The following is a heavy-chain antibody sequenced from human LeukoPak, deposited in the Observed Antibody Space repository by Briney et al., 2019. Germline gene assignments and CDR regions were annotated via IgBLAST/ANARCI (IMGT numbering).Heavy chain of an antibody. J-gene: IGHJ6*03. CDR3: ATENIVVVPAAPDQYYYYYYMDV. D-gene: IGHD2-2*01. CDR2: SSPIFCTT. CDR1: GGTFSSYT. V-gene: IGHV1-69*05. Sequence: SVKLSCKASGGTFSSYTISWSRQAPGQGLQSMAGSSPIFCTTNYAQKFQGRVTITTDESTSTAYMELCSLRSEDTAVYYCATENIVVVPAAPDQYYYYYYMDVWGKGTTVTVSS.